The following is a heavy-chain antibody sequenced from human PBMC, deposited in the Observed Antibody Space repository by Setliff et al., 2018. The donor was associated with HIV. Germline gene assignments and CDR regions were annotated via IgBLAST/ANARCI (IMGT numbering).Heavy chain of an antibody. Sequence: PSETLSLTCAVYGGSFSGYYWSWIRQSPEKGLEWIGEIHHSGSAHFNPSLKSRVAMSVDTSENQFSLTLSSVTAADTAVYYCAKGVAGLQYYYYYMDVWGKGTTVTVSS. CDR3: AKGVAGLQYYYYYMDV. V-gene: IGHV4-34*01. J-gene: IGHJ6*03. CDR2: IHHSGSA. D-gene: IGHD6-19*01. CDR1: GGSFSGYY.